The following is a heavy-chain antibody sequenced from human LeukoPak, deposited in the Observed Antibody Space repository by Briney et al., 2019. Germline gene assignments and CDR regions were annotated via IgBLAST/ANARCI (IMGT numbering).Heavy chain of an antibody. CDR1: GHTFTSYC. Sequence: GPSVKLSRNASGHTFTSYCISGVPHAPGQGREGMVIITPSGGRTSYAQKFQGRVSITRDTSTSTVYMELSSLRSEETAVYYCARALTSDRGSGKIGSYYYYYMDVWGKGTTVTISS. CDR2: ITPSGGRT. V-gene: IGHV1-46*01. J-gene: IGHJ6*03. CDR3: ARALTSDRGSGKIGSYYYYYMDV. D-gene: IGHD2-15*01.